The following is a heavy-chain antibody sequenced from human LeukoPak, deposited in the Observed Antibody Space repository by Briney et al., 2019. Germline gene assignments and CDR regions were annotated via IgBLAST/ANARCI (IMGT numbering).Heavy chain of an antibody. J-gene: IGHJ6*02. CDR2: IRSKTYRGTT. CDR3: TRGPIQLWIHNAMDV. V-gene: IGHV3-49*04. Sequence: GGSLRLSCAGSGFTFDDHAMSWVRQAPGKGLEWVGFIRSKTYRGTTEYAASVKGRFTISRDDSKSITYLQMNSLKTEDTAFYYCTRGPIQLWIHNAMDVWGQGTTVTVSS. CDR1: GFTFDDHA. D-gene: IGHD5-18*01.